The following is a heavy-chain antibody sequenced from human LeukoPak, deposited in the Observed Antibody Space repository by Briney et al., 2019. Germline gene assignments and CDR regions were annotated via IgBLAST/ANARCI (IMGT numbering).Heavy chain of an antibody. J-gene: IGHJ4*02. Sequence: ASVKVSCKASGYTFTGYYMHWVRQAPGQGLEWMGRINPNSGGTNYAQKFQGRATMTRDTSISTAYMELSRLRSDDTAVYYCARGYYYDSSGYGTMNERIDYWGQGTLVTVSS. CDR1: GYTFTGYY. V-gene: IGHV1-2*06. CDR2: INPNSGGT. CDR3: ARGYYYDSSGYGTMNERIDY. D-gene: IGHD3-22*01.